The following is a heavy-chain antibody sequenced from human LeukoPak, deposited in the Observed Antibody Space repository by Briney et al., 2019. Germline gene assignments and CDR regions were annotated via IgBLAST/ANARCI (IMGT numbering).Heavy chain of an antibody. J-gene: IGHJ6*02. V-gene: IGHV1-8*01. CDR1: GYTFTSYD. D-gene: IGHD3-22*01. CDR2: MNPNSGNT. CDR3: ARWDDSSGYYYYGMDV. Sequence: ASVKVSCKGSGYTFTSYDINWVRQATGQGLEWMGWMNPNSGNTGYAQKFQGRVTMTRNTSISTAYMELSSLRSEDTAVYYCARWDDSSGYYYYGMDVWGQGTTVTVSS.